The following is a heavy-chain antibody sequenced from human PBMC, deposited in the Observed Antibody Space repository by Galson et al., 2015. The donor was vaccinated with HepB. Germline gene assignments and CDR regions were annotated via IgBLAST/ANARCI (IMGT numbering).Heavy chain of an antibody. Sequence: SVKVSCKASGYNFTSYDLIWVRQAPGQGLEWLGWISAYNDNTNYAQKLQGRVTMTTDTSTSTAYMELRSLRSDDTAVFYCARSLHRPLDYWGQGTLVTASS. J-gene: IGHJ4*02. CDR2: ISAYNDNT. CDR3: ARSLHRPLDY. V-gene: IGHV1-18*04. CDR1: GYNFTSYD.